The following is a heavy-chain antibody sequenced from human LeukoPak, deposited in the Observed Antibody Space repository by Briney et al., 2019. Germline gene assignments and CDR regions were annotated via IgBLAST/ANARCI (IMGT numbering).Heavy chain of an antibody. CDR3: AKDLSPLVWFVSGSDAFDI. D-gene: IGHD3-10*01. J-gene: IGHJ3*02. V-gene: IGHV3-30*18. Sequence: GGSLRLSCAASGFTFSTYGTYWVRQAPGKGLGWVAVISYDGTNEYYADSVKGLFTISRDNSKNTLYLQMNSLRAEDTAVYYCAKDLSPLVWFVSGSDAFDIWGQGTMVTVSS. CDR2: ISYDGTNE. CDR1: GFTFSTYG.